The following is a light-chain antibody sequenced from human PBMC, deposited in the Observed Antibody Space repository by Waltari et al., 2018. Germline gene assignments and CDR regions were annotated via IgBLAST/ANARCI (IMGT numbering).Light chain of an antibody. CDR3: QQYSTFPLS. J-gene: IGKJ4*01. V-gene: IGKV1-5*03. Sequence: DIQMTQSPPTLSASVGDRVTITCRASQSISIWLAWYQQIPGKAPKLLIYKASSLDTGVPSRFSGSASGTEFTLTISSLQPDDFGTYYCQQYSTFPLSFGGGTKVEIK. CDR1: QSISIW. CDR2: KAS.